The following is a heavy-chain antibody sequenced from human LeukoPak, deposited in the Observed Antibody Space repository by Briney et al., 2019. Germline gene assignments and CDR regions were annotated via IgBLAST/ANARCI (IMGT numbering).Heavy chain of an antibody. J-gene: IGHJ6*02. CDR2: MRRDGNEI. CDR1: GFTFSTYW. Sequence: GGSLRLSCSASGFTFSTYWMSWVRQAPGKGLEWVANMRRDGNEIYYLDSVRGRFTISRDNAKNTLYLQMNSLRAEDTAVYYCAKSEENYYFYGMDVWGQGTTVTVSS. V-gene: IGHV3-7*03. CDR3: AKSEENYYFYGMDV.